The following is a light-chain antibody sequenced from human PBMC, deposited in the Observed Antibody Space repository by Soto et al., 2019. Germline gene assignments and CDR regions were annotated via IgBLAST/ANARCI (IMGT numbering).Light chain of an antibody. CDR1: QSVSNNY. V-gene: IGKV3-20*01. CDR2: GAS. CDR3: LQYHNLWA. J-gene: IGKJ1*01. Sequence: EIVLTQSPGTLSLSPGERATLSCRASQSVSNNYLAWYQQKPGQAPRLLIYGASNRATGIPDRFSGSWSGTDFTLTISRLATEDVAVYSCLQYHNLWAFGQGTKVEI.